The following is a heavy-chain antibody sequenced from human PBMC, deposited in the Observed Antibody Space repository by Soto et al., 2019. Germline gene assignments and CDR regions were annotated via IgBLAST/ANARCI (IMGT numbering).Heavy chain of an antibody. J-gene: IGHJ6*02. CDR3: ARGSSSYAMDV. Sequence: EVQMVESGGGLVKPGGSLRLSCAASAFTFSTYNMNWVRQAPGKGLEWVSSISSGSIYTYYADSVKGRFTISRDNAKSSLYLQMNSLTAEDTAVYYCARGSSSYAMDVWGQGTTVTVSS. V-gene: IGHV3-21*01. CDR1: AFTFSTYN. D-gene: IGHD6-19*01. CDR2: ISSGSIYT.